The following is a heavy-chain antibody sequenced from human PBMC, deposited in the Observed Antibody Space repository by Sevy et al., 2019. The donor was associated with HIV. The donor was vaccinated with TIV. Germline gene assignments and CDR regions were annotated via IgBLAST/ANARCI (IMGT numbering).Heavy chain of an antibody. Sequence: ASVKVSCKASGYTFTSYGISWVRQAPGQGLEWMGWISAYNGNTNYAQKLQGRVTMTTDTSTSTAYMELRSLRSDDTAVYCCARHNGRAYDSSGYYYSYWGQGTLVTVSS. V-gene: IGHV1-18*01. CDR1: GYTFTSYG. CDR3: ARHNGRAYDSSGYYYSY. J-gene: IGHJ4*02. CDR2: ISAYNGNT. D-gene: IGHD3-22*01.